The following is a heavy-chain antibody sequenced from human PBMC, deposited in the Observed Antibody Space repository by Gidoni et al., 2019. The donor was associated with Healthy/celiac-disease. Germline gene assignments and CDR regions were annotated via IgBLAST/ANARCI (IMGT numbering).Heavy chain of an antibody. D-gene: IGHD3-3*01. V-gene: IGHV3-53*01. J-gene: IGHJ2*01. CDR1: GFTVSSNY. Sequence: EVQLVESGGGLIQPGGSLRPSCAASGFTVSSNYMSWVRQAPGKGLEWVSVIYSGGSTYYADSVKGRFTISRDNSKNTLYLQMNSLRAEDTAVYYCARVTPVFGVVSGYFDLWGRGTLVTVSS. CDR2: IYSGGST. CDR3: ARVTPVFGVVSGYFDL.